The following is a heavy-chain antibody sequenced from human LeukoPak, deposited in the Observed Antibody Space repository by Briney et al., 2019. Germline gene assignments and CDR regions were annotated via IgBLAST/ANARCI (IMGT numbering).Heavy chain of an antibody. CDR2: TSADESIK. J-gene: IGHJ4*02. D-gene: IGHD2-15*01. V-gene: IGHV3-30*03. Sequence: PGRSLRLSCTVSGFPFNDYVVHWVRQAPGKGLEWVAVTSADESIKVYSDSVRGRFTISRDNSKNIQYLHMNSLTVNDTAVYYCARDPALVAPDYLDYWGRGTLVTVSS. CDR1: GFPFNDYV. CDR3: ARDPALVAPDYLDY.